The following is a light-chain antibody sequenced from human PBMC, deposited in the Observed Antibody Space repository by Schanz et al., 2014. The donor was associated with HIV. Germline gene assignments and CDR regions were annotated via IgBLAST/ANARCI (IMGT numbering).Light chain of an antibody. CDR1: QSVSSSY. CDR2: GAS. V-gene: IGKV3-20*01. J-gene: IGKJ2*01. CDR3: QQYGRTPYT. Sequence: EIVLTQSPGTLSLSPGERATLSCRASQSVSSSYFAWYQQKPSQAPRLLIYGASSRATGIPDRFSGSGSGTDFTLTISRLEPEDFAVYYCQQYGRTPYTFGQGTKLEIK.